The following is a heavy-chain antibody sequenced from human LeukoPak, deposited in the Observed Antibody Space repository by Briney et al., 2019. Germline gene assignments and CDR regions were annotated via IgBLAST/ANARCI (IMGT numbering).Heavy chain of an antibody. J-gene: IGHJ6*02. CDR3: ARVDTAMVTYGMDV. CDR1: GYSISSGYY. CDR2: IYYSGST. D-gene: IGHD5-18*01. V-gene: IGHV4-31*03. Sequence: SETLSLTCTVSGYSISSGYYWGWIRQHPGKGLEWIGYIYYSGSTYYNPSLKSRVTISVDTSKNQFSLKLSSVTAADTAVYYCARVDTAMVTYGMDVWGQGTTVTVSS.